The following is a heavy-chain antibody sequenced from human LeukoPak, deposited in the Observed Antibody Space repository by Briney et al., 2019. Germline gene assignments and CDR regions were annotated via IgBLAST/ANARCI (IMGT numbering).Heavy chain of an antibody. Sequence: GGSLRLSCAASGFTFDDYGMSWVRQVPGKGLEWVAFIRYDGSNYYYADSVKGRFTISRDNSKNTLYLQMNSLRAEDTAVYYCARSGYSPYDAFDIWGQGTMVTVSS. D-gene: IGHD3-3*01. CDR1: GFTFDDYG. V-gene: IGHV3-30*02. CDR2: IRYDGSNY. CDR3: ARSGYSPYDAFDI. J-gene: IGHJ3*02.